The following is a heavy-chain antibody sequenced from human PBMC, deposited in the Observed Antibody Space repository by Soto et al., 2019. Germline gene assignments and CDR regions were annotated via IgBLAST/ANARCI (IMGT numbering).Heavy chain of an antibody. V-gene: IGHV3-23*01. Sequence: PGGSLRLSCAASGFTFSSYGMSWVRQTPGKGLEWVSAISGSGGSTYYADSVKGRFTISRDNSKNTLYLQRNSLRAEDTAVYYCAKVPVADKVHYYYMDVWGKGPTVTVS. CDR1: GFTFSSYG. J-gene: IGHJ6*03. D-gene: IGHD6-19*01. CDR3: AKVPVADKVHYYYMDV. CDR2: ISGSGGST.